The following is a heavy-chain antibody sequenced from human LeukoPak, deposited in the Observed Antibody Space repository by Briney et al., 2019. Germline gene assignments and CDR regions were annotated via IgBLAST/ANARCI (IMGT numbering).Heavy chain of an antibody. D-gene: IGHD2-2*01. Sequence: SQTLSLTCTVSGGSISSGGYYWSWIRQPPGKGLEWIGYIYYSGSTNYNPSLKSRVTISVDTSKNQFSLKLSSVTAADTAVYYCARVSIVVVPAAIHNWFDPWGQGTLVTVSS. V-gene: IGHV4-61*08. J-gene: IGHJ5*02. CDR1: GGSISSGGYY. CDR3: ARVSIVVVPAAIHNWFDP. CDR2: IYYSGST.